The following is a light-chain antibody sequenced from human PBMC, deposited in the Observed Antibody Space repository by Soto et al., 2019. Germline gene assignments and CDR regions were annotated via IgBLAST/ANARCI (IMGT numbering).Light chain of an antibody. CDR3: QQYGNSPPWT. CDR1: QSVSSSY. Sequence: EIVLTQSPGTLSLSPGERATLSCRASQSVSSSYLAWYQHKAGQPPRLLIYGASSRATGIPERFSGGGSGTDFTLTISRLAPEDFAVYYCQQYGNSPPWTFGQGTKVDIK. J-gene: IGKJ1*01. CDR2: GAS. V-gene: IGKV3-20*01.